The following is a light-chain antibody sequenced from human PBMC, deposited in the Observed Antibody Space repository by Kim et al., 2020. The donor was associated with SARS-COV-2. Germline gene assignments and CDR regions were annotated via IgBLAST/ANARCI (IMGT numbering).Light chain of an antibody. CDR3: QQRTNRPPLS. CDR1: ENIYSY. CDR2: DAS. Sequence: EIVLTQSPATLSLSPGERATLSCRASENIYSYLAWYQQKPGQAPRLLIYDASSRASGVPARFRGGGSGTDFTLTISSLEPEDFAVYYCQQRTNRPPLSFGGGTKVEI. V-gene: IGKV3-11*01. J-gene: IGKJ4*01.